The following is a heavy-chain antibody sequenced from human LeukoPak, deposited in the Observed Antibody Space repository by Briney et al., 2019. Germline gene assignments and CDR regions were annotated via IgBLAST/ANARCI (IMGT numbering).Heavy chain of an antibody. CDR3: ARHIPGDYYDSSGYYYPSAFDI. Sequence: SETLSLTCTVSGGSISSYYWSWIRQPPGKGLEWIGYIYTSGSTNYNPSLKSRVTISVDASKNQFSLKLSSVTAADTAVYYCARHIPGDYYDSSGYYYPSAFDIWGQGTMVTVSS. CDR2: IYTSGST. V-gene: IGHV4-4*09. CDR1: GGSISSYY. J-gene: IGHJ3*02. D-gene: IGHD3-22*01.